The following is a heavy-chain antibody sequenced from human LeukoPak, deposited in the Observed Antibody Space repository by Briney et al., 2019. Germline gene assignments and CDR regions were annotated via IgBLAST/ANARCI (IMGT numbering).Heavy chain of an antibody. CDR2: INPNSGGT. J-gene: IGHJ4*02. Sequence: ASVKVSCKASGYTFNGYYIHWVRQAPGQGLEWMGWINPNSGGTTYAQNFQGRVTMTRDTSINTVYVELSRLRSDDTAVYYCARELSGVGATDYWGQGTLVTVSS. CDR3: ARELSGVGATDY. D-gene: IGHD1-26*01. V-gene: IGHV1-2*02. CDR1: GYTFNGYY.